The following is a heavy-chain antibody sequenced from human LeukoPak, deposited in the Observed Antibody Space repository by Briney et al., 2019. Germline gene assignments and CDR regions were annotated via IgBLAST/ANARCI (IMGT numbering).Heavy chain of an antibody. V-gene: IGHV3-7*01. CDR3: ARVRYYDFWSGYYSNYYYYYMDV. Sequence: GGSLRLSCAASGFTFSSYWMSWVRQAQGKGLEWVANIKQDGSEKYYVDSVKGRFTISRDNAKNSLYLQMNSLRAEDTAVYYCARVRYYDFWSGYYSNYYYYYMDVWGKGTTVTVSS. D-gene: IGHD3-3*01. J-gene: IGHJ6*03. CDR2: IKQDGSEK. CDR1: GFTFSSYW.